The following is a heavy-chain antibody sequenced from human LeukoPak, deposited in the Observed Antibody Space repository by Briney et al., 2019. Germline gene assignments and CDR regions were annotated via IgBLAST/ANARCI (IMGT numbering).Heavy chain of an antibody. Sequence: GGSLRLSFAASGFTFSSYSMNWVRQAPGKGLEWVSSISSSSSYIYYADSVKGRFTISRDNAKNSLYLQMNSLRAEDTAVYYCARASPAFIAVAGTSDYWGQGTLVTVSS. D-gene: IGHD6-19*01. V-gene: IGHV3-21*01. J-gene: IGHJ4*02. CDR2: ISSSSSYI. CDR3: ARASPAFIAVAGTSDY. CDR1: GFTFSSYS.